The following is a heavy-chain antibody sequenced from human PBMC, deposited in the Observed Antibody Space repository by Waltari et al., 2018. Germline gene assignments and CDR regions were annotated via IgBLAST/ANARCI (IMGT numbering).Heavy chain of an antibody. Sequence: QVQLQESGPGLVKPSGTLSITCAVSGGSISSSNWWGWVRQPTGKGLVWIGEIYPSWSTNYTPSLKSRVTISVDKSKNQFSLKLSSVTAADTAVYYCAGGERGYDYDAFDIWGQGTMVTVSS. V-gene: IGHV4-4*02. CDR1: GGSISSSNW. CDR3: AGGERGYDYDAFDI. CDR2: IYPSWST. D-gene: IGHD5-12*01. J-gene: IGHJ3*02.